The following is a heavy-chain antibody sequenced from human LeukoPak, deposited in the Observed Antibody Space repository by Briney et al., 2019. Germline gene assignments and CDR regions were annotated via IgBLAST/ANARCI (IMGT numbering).Heavy chain of an antibody. V-gene: IGHV5-51*01. D-gene: IGHD6-13*01. J-gene: IGHJ4*02. CDR2: IYPGDSDT. CDR1: GYSFTSYW. Sequence: GQSLKISCKGSGYSFTSYWIGWVSQMPGKGLEWMGIIYPGDSDTRYSPSFQGQVTISADKSISTAYLQWSSLKASDTAMYYCARSYSSSWDPLDYWGQGTLVTVS. CDR3: ARSYSSSWDPLDY.